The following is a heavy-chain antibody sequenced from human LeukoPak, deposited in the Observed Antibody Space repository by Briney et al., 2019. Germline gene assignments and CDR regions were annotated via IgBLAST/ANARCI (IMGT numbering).Heavy chain of an antibody. D-gene: IGHD3-10*01. Sequence: PGGSLRLSCAASGFTFSGYAMSWVRQAPGKGLEWVSAISGSGGSTYYADSVKGRFTISRDNSKNTLYLQMNSLRAEDTAVYYCAKGSMVRGVPINWFDPWGQGTLVTVSS. V-gene: IGHV3-23*01. CDR1: GFTFSGYA. CDR2: ISGSGGST. CDR3: AKGSMVRGVPINWFDP. J-gene: IGHJ5*02.